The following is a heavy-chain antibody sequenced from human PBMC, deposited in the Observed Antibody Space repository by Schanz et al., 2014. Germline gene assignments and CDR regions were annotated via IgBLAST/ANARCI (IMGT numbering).Heavy chain of an antibody. Sequence: VQLVESGGGVVQPGGSLRLSCAASGFTFSSYWMHWVRQAPGKGLVWISRINSDGTTTTYADSVKGRFTISRDNAENTLYLQMNSLRVEDTAVYYCAMGGYQLHHWGQGTLVTVSS. CDR1: GFTFSSYW. D-gene: IGHD1-7*01. J-gene: IGHJ4*02. CDR2: INSDGTTT. CDR3: AMGGYQLHH. V-gene: IGHV3-74*01.